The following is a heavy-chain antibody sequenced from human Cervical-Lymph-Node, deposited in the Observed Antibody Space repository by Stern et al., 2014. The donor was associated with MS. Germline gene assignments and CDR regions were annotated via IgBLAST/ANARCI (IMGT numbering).Heavy chain of an antibody. V-gene: IGHV3-7*01. D-gene: IGHD3-16*01. CDR3: ARGRGWFDP. J-gene: IGHJ5*02. CDR1: GFTFSRSW. Sequence: EMQLVESGGGLVQPGGSLRLSCAASGFTFSRSWMSWVRQAPGQGPEWVANIKQDGSEKNYVDSVKGRFTISRDNAKNSLYLQMNSLRVEDTAVYYCARGRGWFDPWGQGTLVTVSS. CDR2: IKQDGSEK.